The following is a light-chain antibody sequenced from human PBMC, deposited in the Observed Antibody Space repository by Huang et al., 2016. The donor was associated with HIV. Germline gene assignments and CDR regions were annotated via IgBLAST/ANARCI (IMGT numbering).Light chain of an antibody. CDR2: EVS. Sequence: DVVMTQTPLSLSVTPGQPASISCTSSQSLLHSDRKTYLYWYLQKPGQSPHLLMDEVSSRFPGVPDRFNGSGSGTDFTLTIRRVEAEDVGVYYCMQSMHLPYTFGQGTKLEI. V-gene: IGKV2-29*02. J-gene: IGKJ2*01. CDR1: QSLLHSDRKTY. CDR3: MQSMHLPYT.